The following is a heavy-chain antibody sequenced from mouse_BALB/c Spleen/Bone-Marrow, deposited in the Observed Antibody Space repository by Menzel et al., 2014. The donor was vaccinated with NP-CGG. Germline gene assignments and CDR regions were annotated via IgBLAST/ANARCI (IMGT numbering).Heavy chain of an antibody. J-gene: IGHJ4*01. CDR3: ARNKGRRGTGAMDY. D-gene: IGHD2-14*01. CDR2: IWSGGST. V-gene: IGHV2-2*02. Sequence: QVQLKESGPGLVQPSQSLSITCTVSGFSLTSYGVHWVRQSPGKGLEWLGVIWSGGSTDYNAAFISRLSISKDNSKSQVFFKMNSPQANDTAIYYCARNKGRRGTGAMDYWGQGTSVTVSS. CDR1: GFSLTSYG.